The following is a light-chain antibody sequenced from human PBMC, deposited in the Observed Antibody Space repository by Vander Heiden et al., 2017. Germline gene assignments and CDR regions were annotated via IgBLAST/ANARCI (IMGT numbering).Light chain of an antibody. CDR2: EAS. V-gene: IGKV1-39*01. Sequence: DMQMTQSPSSLSAFVGDRVTISCRASQTISYYLTWYQQKPGTAPKLLIYEASSVHSGVPSRFSGSGSGTEFTLTISSLQPEDFATYYCQQSYSPPFTFGPGTRVDLK. CDR1: QTISYY. J-gene: IGKJ3*01. CDR3: QQSYSPPFT.